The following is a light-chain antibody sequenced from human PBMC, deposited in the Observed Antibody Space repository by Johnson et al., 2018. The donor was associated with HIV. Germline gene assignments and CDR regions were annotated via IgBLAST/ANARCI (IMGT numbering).Light chain of an antibody. CDR1: SSNIGNNY. CDR3: GTWDSRLSANV. J-gene: IGLJ1*01. CDR2: DNT. Sequence: QSVLTQPPSVSAAPGQKVTISCSGSSSNIGNNYVSWYQQVQGTAPYLLISDNTKRSSGIPVRFSGSKSRTSATLVITGLQAGDEADYYCGTWDSRLSANVFGTGTRVTVL. V-gene: IGLV1-51*01.